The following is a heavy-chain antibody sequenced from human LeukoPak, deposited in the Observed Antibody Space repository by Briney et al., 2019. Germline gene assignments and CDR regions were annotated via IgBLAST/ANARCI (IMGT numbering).Heavy chain of an antibody. V-gene: IGHV3-7*01. D-gene: IGHD1-26*01. CDR3: ARDKIVGATHFDY. J-gene: IGHJ4*02. Sequence: GGSLRLSCETSGFSFSTYWMSWVRQAPGKGMEWVANIKQDGSEKYYVDSVKGRFTISRDNAKNSLYLQMNSLRAEDTAVYYCARDKIVGATHFDYWGQGTLVTVSS. CDR2: IKQDGSEK. CDR1: GFSFSTYW.